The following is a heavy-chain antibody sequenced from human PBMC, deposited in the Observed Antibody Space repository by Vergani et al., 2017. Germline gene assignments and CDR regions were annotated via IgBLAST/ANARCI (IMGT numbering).Heavy chain of an antibody. CDR3: AGVRLGGGGAYCGGDCYRFEGLFDP. J-gene: IGHJ5*02. CDR2: IIPIFGTA. CDR1: GGTFSSYA. Sequence: QVQLVQSGAEVKKPGSSVKVSCKASGGTFSSYAISWVRQAPGQGLEWMGGIIPIFGTANYAQKFQGRVTITADESTSTAYMELSSLRSEDTAVYYCAGVRLGGGGAYCGGDCYRFEGLFDPWGQGTLVTVSS. V-gene: IGHV1-69*01. D-gene: IGHD2-21*01.